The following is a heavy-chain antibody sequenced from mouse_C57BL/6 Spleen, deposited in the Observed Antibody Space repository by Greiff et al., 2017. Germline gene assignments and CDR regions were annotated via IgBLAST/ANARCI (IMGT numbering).Heavy chain of an antibody. D-gene: IGHD1-1*01. V-gene: IGHV5-15*01. CDR2: ISNLAYSI. J-gene: IGHJ2*01. Sequence: EVQLVESGGGLVQPGGSLKLSCAASGFTFSDYGMAWVRQAPRKGPEWVAFISNLAYSIYYADTVTGRFTISSGNAKNTLYLEMSSLRSEDTAMYYCARLGYYYGSSPFDYWGQGTTLTVSS. CDR3: ARLGYYYGSSPFDY. CDR1: GFTFSDYG.